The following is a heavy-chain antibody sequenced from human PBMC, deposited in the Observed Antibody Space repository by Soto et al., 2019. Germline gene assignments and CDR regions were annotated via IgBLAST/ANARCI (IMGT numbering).Heavy chain of an antibody. D-gene: IGHD6-13*01. CDR2: INHSGST. J-gene: IGHJ6*02. CDR1: GGSFSGYY. Sequence: SSETLSLTCAVYGGSFSGYYWSWIRQPPGKGLEWIGEINHSGSTNYNPSLKSRVTISVDTSKNQFSLKLSSVTAADTAVYYCARGSNFGAAAGSYYYYYGMDVWGQGTTVTVSS. V-gene: IGHV4-34*01. CDR3: ARGSNFGAAAGSYYYYYGMDV.